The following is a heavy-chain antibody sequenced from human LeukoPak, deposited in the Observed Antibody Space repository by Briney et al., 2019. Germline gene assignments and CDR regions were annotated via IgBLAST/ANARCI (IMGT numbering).Heavy chain of an antibody. V-gene: IGHV3-11*04. D-gene: IGHD3-3*01. Sequence: GGSLRLSCAASGFTFSDYYMSWIRQAPGKGLEWVSYISSSGSTIYYADSVKVRITISRDNAKNSLYLQMNSLRVEDTAVYYCARDFWSGSPDWGQGTLVTVSS. CDR2: ISSSGSTI. J-gene: IGHJ4*02. CDR3: ARDFWSGSPD. CDR1: GFTFSDYY.